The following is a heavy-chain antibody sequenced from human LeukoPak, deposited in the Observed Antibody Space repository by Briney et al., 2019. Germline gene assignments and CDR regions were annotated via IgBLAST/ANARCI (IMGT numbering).Heavy chain of an antibody. Sequence: SETLSLTSTVSGGSISSYYWSWIRQPPGKGLEWIGYIYYSGSTNYNPSLKSRVTISVDTSKNQFSLKLSSVTAADTAVYYCARDRRPALDYWGQGTLVTVSS. CDR1: GGSISSYY. V-gene: IGHV4-59*01. J-gene: IGHJ4*02. CDR2: IYYSGST. CDR3: ARDRRPALDY.